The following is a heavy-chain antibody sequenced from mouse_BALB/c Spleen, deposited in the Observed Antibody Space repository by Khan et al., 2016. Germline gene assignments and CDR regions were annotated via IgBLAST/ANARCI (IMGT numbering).Heavy chain of an antibody. Sequence: VQLQESGPGLVKPSQSLFLACSITGFPITSGYYWIWIRQSPGKPLEWMGYITHSGETFYNPSLQSPISITRETSKNQFFLQLNSVTTEDTAMYYCAGDSDGYWYFDVWGVGTTVTVAS. CDR2: ITHSGET. D-gene: IGHD2-3*01. V-gene: IGHV12-3*02. J-gene: IGHJ1*01. CDR1: GFPITSGYY. CDR3: AGDSDGYWYFDV.